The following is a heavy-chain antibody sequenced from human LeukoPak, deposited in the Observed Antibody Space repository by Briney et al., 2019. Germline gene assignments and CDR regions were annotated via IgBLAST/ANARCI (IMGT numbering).Heavy chain of an antibody. CDR1: GGSISSSSYY. D-gene: IGHD6-13*01. Sequence: SETLSLTCTVSGGSISSSSYYWGWLRRPAGKGLEWFGRIYYSGSTYYNPSLKSPVTISVDTSKNQFALKLSSVTAADTAVYYCARDLAAAYDYWGQGTLVTVSS. V-gene: IGHV4-39*06. CDR3: ARDLAAAYDY. J-gene: IGHJ4*02. CDR2: IYYSGST.